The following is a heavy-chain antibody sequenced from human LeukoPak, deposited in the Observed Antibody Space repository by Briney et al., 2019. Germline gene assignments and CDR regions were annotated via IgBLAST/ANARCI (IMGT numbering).Heavy chain of an antibody. CDR3: AKVGYYDSSGTLDY. V-gene: IGHV3-23*01. CDR2: ISGSGGST. J-gene: IGHJ4*02. CDR1: GFTFSSYG. D-gene: IGHD3-22*01. Sequence: GGSLRLSCAASGFTFSSYGMSWVRQAPGKGLEWVSAISGSGGSTYYADSVKGRFTISRDNSKNTLYLQMNSLRAEDTAVYYCAKVGYYDSSGTLDYWGQGTLVTVSS.